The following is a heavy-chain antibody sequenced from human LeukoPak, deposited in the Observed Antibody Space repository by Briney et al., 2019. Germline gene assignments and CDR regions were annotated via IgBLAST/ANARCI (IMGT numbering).Heavy chain of an antibody. V-gene: IGHV4-39*02. J-gene: IGHJ5*02. CDR3: ARDQNGFDP. CDR1: GGSISSSSYY. Sequence: SETLSLTCTVSGGSISSSSYYWGWIRQPPGKGLEWIGSIYYSGSTYYNPSLKSRVTISVDTSKNQFSLQPNSVTPEDTALYYCARDQNGFDPWGQGALVTVSS. CDR2: IYYSGST.